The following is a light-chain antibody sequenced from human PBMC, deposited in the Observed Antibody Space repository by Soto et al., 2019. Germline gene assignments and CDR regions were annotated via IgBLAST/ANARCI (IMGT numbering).Light chain of an antibody. Sequence: QSVLTQPPSVSGTPGQRVTISCTGTSSNIGAGHDVHWYQHIPGKAPRLLIYADNIRPSGIPDRFSVSKSGTSASLTITGLQTEDEADYYCDSYDSSLPGSGIFGGGTKLTVL. CDR3: DSYDSSLPGSGI. CDR1: SSNIGAGHD. CDR2: ADN. V-gene: IGLV1-40*01. J-gene: IGLJ2*01.